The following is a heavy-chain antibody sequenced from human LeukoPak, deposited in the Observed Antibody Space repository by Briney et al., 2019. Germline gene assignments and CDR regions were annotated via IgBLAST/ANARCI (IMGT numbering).Heavy chain of an antibody. J-gene: IGHJ1*01. V-gene: IGHV3-7*01. Sequence: SGGSLRLSCEGSGYTFSNYWMGWVRQAPGKGLQWVANIKTDGSKKYYVDSVKGRFTISRDNAKNSLYLQMNSLRAEDTAVYYCATYSSLDRREFQYWGQGTLLTVSS. CDR2: IKTDGSKK. CDR1: GYTFSNYW. CDR3: ATYSSLDRREFQY. D-gene: IGHD3-22*01.